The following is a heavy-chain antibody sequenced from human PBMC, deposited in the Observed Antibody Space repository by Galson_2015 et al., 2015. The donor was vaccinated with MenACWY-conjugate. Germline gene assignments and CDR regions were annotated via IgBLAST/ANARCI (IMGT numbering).Heavy chain of an antibody. J-gene: IGHJ6*02. CDR2: SPIDSKT. Sequence: SPIDSKTRYSPAFEGRVTISADNSITTAYLQWNSLQASDTAMYYCARHPPGGRGMDVWGQGTTVTVSS. V-gene: IGHV5-51*01. CDR3: ARHPPGGRGMDV. D-gene: IGHD1-26*01.